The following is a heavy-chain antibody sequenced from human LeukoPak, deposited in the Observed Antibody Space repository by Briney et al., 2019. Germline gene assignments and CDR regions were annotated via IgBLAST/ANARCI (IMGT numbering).Heavy chain of an antibody. Sequence: KPSETLSLTCTVSGGSISSYYWSWIRQPPGKGLEWIGFIHYSGSTNYNPSLKSRVATSLDTSKNQFSLQLSSVTAADTAIYYCARGYYDSSGSSCPFENWGQGTLVTVSS. CDR1: GGSISSYY. CDR2: IHYSGST. D-gene: IGHD3-22*01. J-gene: IGHJ4*02. V-gene: IGHV4-59*01. CDR3: ARGYYDSSGSSCPFEN.